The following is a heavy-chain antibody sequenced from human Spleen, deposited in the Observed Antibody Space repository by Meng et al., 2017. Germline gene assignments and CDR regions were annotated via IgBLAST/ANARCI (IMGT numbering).Heavy chain of an antibody. D-gene: IGHD2-2*01. CDR1: GYNFSTYA. V-gene: IGHV1-3*01. Sequence: ASVKVSCKASGYNFSTYAMHWVRQAPGQRLEWMGWISAGNGNTEYSQKFQGRVTITTDESTSTVYMELTRLTSEDTAVYFCARKAGNCISTTCYSLDYWGQGTLVTVSS. CDR2: ISAGNGNT. J-gene: IGHJ4*02. CDR3: ARKAGNCISTTCYSLDY.